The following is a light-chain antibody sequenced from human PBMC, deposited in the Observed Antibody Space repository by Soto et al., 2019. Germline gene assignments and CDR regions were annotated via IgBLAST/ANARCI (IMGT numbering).Light chain of an antibody. V-gene: IGKV3-20*01. J-gene: IGKJ5*01. CDR1: ESVSTSY. Sequence: EIVLTQSPGTLSSSPGERATLSCRASESVSTSYLAWCQQKPGQAPRLIIYGTSHRETGIQDMFSGSGARTECTRTISRLEPEDFAVYFCQQYSDLPMTFGQGTRLEIK. CDR3: QQYSDLPMT. CDR2: GTS.